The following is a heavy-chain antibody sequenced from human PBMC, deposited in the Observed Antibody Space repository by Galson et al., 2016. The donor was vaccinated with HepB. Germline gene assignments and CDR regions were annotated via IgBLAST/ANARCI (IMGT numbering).Heavy chain of an antibody. CDR3: AKERLVRRSFDH. J-gene: IGHJ4*02. CDR1: GFVFSNFG. V-gene: IGHV3-23*01. Sequence: SLRLSCAASGFVFSNFGLSWFRQAPGKGLEWVASISTRRTTYYSDSVQGRFTISRDNSNNPLYPQMNGLRAEDTAVYYCAKERLVRRSFDHWGQGTLLTVSS. D-gene: IGHD1-1*01. CDR2: ISTRRTT.